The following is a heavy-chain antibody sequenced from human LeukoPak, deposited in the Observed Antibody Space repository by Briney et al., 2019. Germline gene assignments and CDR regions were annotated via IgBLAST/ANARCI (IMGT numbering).Heavy chain of an antibody. Sequence: GGSLRLSCAASALSFTTAWVTWVRQAPGKGLEWVGRIRSNADGGKTDYSAPVKGRFIVSRDDSKNTLYLQMNTLRTEDTAVHYCTTSYYDSSSYDYYDYCGMDVWGQGTTVTVSS. J-gene: IGHJ6*02. V-gene: IGHV3-15*01. CDR3: TTSYYDSSSYDYYDYCGMDV. CDR1: ALSFTTAW. D-gene: IGHD3-22*01. CDR2: IRSNADGGKT.